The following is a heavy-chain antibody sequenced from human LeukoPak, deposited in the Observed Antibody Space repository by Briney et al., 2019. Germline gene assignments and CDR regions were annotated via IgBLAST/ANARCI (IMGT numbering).Heavy chain of an antibody. CDR2: IKQDGTEK. V-gene: IGHV3-7*01. J-gene: IGHJ4*02. CDR3: ARGGGHLGC. Sequence: GGSLRLSCTASGFTFSDHCMSWVRQAPGKGLEWVANIKQDGTEKYYVDPVKGRFTISRDNAKNSLSLQMSGLRDDDTAVYYCARGGGHLGCWGQGTLVTVSS. D-gene: IGHD3-10*01. CDR1: GFTFSDHC.